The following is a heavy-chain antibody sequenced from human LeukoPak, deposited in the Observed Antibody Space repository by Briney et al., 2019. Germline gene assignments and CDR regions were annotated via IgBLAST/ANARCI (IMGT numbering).Heavy chain of an antibody. J-gene: IGHJ4*02. CDR3: ARVELSSTPDY. Sequence: SQTLSLTCTVSGGSISSGGYYWSWIRQHPGKGLEWIGHIYYSGSTYYNPSLKSRVTISVDTSKNQFSLKLSSVTAADTAVYYCARVELSSTPDYWGQGTLVTVSS. D-gene: IGHD1-7*01. V-gene: IGHV4-31*03. CDR1: GGSISSGGYY. CDR2: IYYSGST.